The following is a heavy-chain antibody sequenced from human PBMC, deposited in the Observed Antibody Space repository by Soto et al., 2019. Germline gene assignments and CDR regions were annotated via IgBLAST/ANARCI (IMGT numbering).Heavy chain of an antibody. CDR1: GFTFSSYS. J-gene: IGHJ4*02. CDR3: ASETYPRVGRY. CDR2: SSSSSSYI. Sequence: EVQLVESGGGLVKPGGSLRLSCAASGFTFSSYSMNWVRQAPGKGLEWVSSSSSSSSYIYYADSVKGRLTISRDNAKNSLYLQMTSLRAEYTAVYYCASETYPRVGRYWGQGTLVTVSS. D-gene: IGHD3-10*01. V-gene: IGHV3-21*01.